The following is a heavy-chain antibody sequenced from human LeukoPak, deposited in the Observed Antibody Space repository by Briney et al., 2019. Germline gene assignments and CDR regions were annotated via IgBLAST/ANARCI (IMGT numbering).Heavy chain of an antibody. Sequence: ASVTVSCKASGYTFTSYDINWVRQATGQGLEWMGWMNPNSGNTGYAQKFQGRVTITRNTSISTAYMELSSLRSEDTAVYYCARGPTLPPKYYFDYWGQGTLVTVSS. V-gene: IGHV1-8*03. CDR1: GYTFTSYD. CDR2: MNPNSGNT. J-gene: IGHJ4*02. D-gene: IGHD2-15*01. CDR3: ARGPTLPPKYYFDY.